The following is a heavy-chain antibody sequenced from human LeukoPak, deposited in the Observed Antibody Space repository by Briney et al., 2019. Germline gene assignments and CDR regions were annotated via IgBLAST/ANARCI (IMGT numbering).Heavy chain of an antibody. CDR2: ISAYNGNT. Sequence: ASVKVSCKASGCTFTSYGISWVRQAPGQGLEWMGWISAYNGNTNYAQKLQGRVTMTTDTSTSTAYMELSSLRSEDTAVYYCARDSGSYGGGYYYYYGMDVWGQGTTVTVSS. J-gene: IGHJ6*02. CDR3: ARDSGSYGGGYYYYYGMDV. CDR1: GCTFTSYG. V-gene: IGHV1-18*01. D-gene: IGHD1-26*01.